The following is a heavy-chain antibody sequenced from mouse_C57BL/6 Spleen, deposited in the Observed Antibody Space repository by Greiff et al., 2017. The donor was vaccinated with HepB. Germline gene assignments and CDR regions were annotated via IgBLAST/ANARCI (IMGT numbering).Heavy chain of an antibody. CDR1: GYTFTSYW. CDR3: AKHLLEGYYAMDY. J-gene: IGHJ4*01. CDR2: IHPNSGST. D-gene: IGHD2-1*01. V-gene: IGHV1-64*01. Sequence: VQLQQPGAELVKPGASVKLSCKASGYTFTSYWMHWVKQRPGQGLEWIGMIHPNSGSTNYNEKFKSKATLTVDTSSSTAYMQLSSLTSEDSAVYYCAKHLLEGYYAMDYWGQGTSVTVSS.